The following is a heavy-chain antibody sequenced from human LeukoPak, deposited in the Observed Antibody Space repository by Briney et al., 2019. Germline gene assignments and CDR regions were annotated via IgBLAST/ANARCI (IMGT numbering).Heavy chain of an antibody. V-gene: IGHV3-11*03. Sequence: GGSLRLSCAASGFTFSDYYMYWIRQAPGEGLEWVSYISSSSGYTNYADFVKGRFTISRDNAKISLNLQMNSLRAEDTAIYYCARRYYDFSSGYYNWYFDLWGRGTLVTVSS. CDR3: ARRYYDFSSGYYNWYFDL. D-gene: IGHD3-3*01. J-gene: IGHJ2*01. CDR1: GFTFSDYY. CDR2: ISSSSGYT.